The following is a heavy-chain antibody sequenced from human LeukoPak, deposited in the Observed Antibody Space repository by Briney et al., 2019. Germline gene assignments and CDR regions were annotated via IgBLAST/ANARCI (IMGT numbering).Heavy chain of an antibody. CDR3: ASSADDPTSYGSGSYYLDY. V-gene: IGHV4-39*07. CDR1: GGSISSGSYY. CDR2: INHSGST. J-gene: IGHJ4*02. D-gene: IGHD3-10*01. Sequence: PSETPSLTCTVSGGSISSGSYYWSWIRQPPGKGLEWIGEINHSGSTNYNPSLKSRVTISVDTSKNQFSLKLSSVTAADTAVYYCASSADDPTSYGSGSYYLDYWGQGTLVTVSS.